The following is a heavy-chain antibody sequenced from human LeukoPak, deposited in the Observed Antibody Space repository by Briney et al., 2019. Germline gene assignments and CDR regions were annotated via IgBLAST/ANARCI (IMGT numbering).Heavy chain of an antibody. V-gene: IGHV4-39*07. CDR1: GGSISSSSDY. CDR2: MYYSGST. D-gene: IGHD3-22*01. CDR3: ARAPHFFDTSGSRYYFDY. Sequence: SETLSLTCTVSGGSISSSSDYWGWVRQPPGKGLEWIGSMYYSGSTYYNPSLKSRVTISVDTSKNQFSLNLSSVTAADTAVYYCARAPHFFDTSGSRYYFDYWGQGALVTVSS. J-gene: IGHJ4*02.